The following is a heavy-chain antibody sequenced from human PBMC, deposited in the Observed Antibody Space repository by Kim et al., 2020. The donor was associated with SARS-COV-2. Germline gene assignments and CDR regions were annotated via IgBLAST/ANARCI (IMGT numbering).Heavy chain of an antibody. CDR1: GYTFTGYY. V-gene: IGHV1-2*02. CDR3: ARDIEYCRGGSCYSVYYGMDV. D-gene: IGHD2-15*01. CDR2: INPNSGDT. Sequence: DSVKVSCKASGYTFTGYYMQWVRQAPGQGLEWMGWINPNSGDTNYGQKFQGRVNMTRDTSINTVYMDLSGLRPDDTAVYYCARDIEYCRGGSCYSVYYGMDVWGQGTTVTVSS. J-gene: IGHJ6*02.